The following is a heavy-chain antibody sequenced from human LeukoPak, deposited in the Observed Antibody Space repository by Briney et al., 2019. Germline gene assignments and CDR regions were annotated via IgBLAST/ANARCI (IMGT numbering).Heavy chain of an antibody. D-gene: IGHD3-3*01. V-gene: IGHV3-9*01. Sequence: GGSLRLSCAASGFTFDDYAMHWVRQAPGKGLEWVSGISWNSGSIGYADSVKGRFTISRDNAKNSLYLQMNSLRAEDTAVYYCARDPTYDFWSGSEIVDYWGQGTLVTVSS. CDR1: GFTFDDYA. CDR2: ISWNSGSI. CDR3: ARDPTYDFWSGSEIVDY. J-gene: IGHJ4*02.